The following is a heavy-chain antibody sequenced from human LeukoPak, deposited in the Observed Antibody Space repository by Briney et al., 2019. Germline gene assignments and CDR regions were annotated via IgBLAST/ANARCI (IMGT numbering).Heavy chain of an antibody. CDR1: GGSISSSSYY. J-gene: IGHJ4*02. CDR2: IYYSGST. Sequence: SETLSLTCTLSGGSISSSSYYWGWIRQPPGKGLEWIGSIYYSGSTYYNPSLKSRVTISVDTSKNQFSLKLSSVTAADTAAYYCARHVKVALVDYWGQGTLVTVSS. CDR3: ARHVKVALVDY. V-gene: IGHV4-39*01.